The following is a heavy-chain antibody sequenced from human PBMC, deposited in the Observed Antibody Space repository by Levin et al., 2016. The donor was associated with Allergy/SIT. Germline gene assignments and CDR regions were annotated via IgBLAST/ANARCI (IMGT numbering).Heavy chain of an antibody. CDR3: ARRHPSGAGSYFPYYFDH. J-gene: IGHJ4*02. CDR2: IYWNDDK. Sequence: WIRQPPGKALEWLAVIYWNDDKSYSPSLKNSLTITKDTSKNQVVLTMTNVDPVDTATYYCARRHPSGAGSYFPYYFDHWGQGTLVTVSS. V-gene: IGHV2-5*01. D-gene: IGHD3-10*01.